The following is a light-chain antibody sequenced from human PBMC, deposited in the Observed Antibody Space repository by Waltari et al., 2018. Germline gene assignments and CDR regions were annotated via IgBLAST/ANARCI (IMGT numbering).Light chain of an antibody. CDR3: QHYDNFPHT. CDR2: DAS. CDR1: QSVSRNY. V-gene: IGKV3D-20*01. J-gene: IGKJ2*01. Sequence: EIVLTQSPANLSLSPGERATLSCGASQSVSRNYLAWYQQKPGLAPRLLIYDASFRATSIPDRFSGSGSGTDFTFTISRLEPEDFAVYYCQHYDNFPHTFGQGTKLEIK.